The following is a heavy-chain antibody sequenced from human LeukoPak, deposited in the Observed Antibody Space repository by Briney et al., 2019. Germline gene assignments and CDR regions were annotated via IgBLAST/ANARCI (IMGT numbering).Heavy chain of an antibody. CDR3: ARGRMFSIDY. CDR1: GFIFNNYN. J-gene: IGHJ4*02. Sequence: PGGSLRLSCAASGFIFNNYNMNWVRQAPGKGLVWVSRSEETGATYADSVRGRFTVSRDNAMNTVYLQMNRLRVEDMAVYYCARGRMFSIDYWGQGILVTVSS. V-gene: IGHV3-74*03. CDR2: SEETGA. D-gene: IGHD3-10*02.